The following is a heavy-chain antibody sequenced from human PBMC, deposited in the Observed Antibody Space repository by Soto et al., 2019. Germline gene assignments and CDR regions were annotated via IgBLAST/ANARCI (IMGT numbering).Heavy chain of an antibody. Sequence: QISLRESGPTLVKPTQTLTLTCSLSGFSLSTIGVGVGWIRQPPGKALEWLAVIYWDEDKSYSPSLKSRLTITKGTSKNHVVLTVTNMDPVDTASYDCAHMGYTNGYVTDCGQGTLVTVSS. CDR1: GFSLSTIGVG. J-gene: IGHJ4*02. V-gene: IGHV2-5*02. D-gene: IGHD5-18*01. CDR3: AHMGYTNGYVTD. CDR2: IYWDEDK.